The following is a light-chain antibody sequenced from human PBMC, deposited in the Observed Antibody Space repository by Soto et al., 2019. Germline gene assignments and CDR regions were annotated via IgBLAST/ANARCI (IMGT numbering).Light chain of an antibody. CDR3: SSYAVNNMYG. V-gene: IGLV2-8*01. CDR1: SSNIGSNT. CDR2: EVS. J-gene: IGLJ1*01. Sequence: QSVLTQPPSASGTPGQRVTISCSGSSSNIGSNTVKWYQQYPGKAPKLMIYEVSKRPSGVPDRFSGSKSGNTASLTVSGLQAEDEADYSCSSYAVNNMYGVGTGTKV.